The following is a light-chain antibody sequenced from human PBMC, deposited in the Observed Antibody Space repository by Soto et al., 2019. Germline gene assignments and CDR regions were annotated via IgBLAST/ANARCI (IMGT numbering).Light chain of an antibody. CDR2: EVT. CDR1: SSDGGGYNC. Sequence: QSGLTQPASGSGSPGQSITISCTRTSSDGGGYNCVSWPQQHPDKAPKLIIYEVTNRPSGISTRFSGSKSGDTASLTISALQAEDEADYYCYSYRSGSAHVLGTGTKVTVL. J-gene: IGLJ1*01. V-gene: IGLV2-14*01. CDR3: YSYRSGSAHV.